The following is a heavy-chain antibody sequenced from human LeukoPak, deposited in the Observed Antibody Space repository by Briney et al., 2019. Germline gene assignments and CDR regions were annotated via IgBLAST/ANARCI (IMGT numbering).Heavy chain of an antibody. D-gene: IGHD3-22*01. CDR3: ARGSPGYYDSSGYYPYDAFDI. CDR1: GYTFTSYD. J-gene: IGHJ3*02. V-gene: IGHV1-8*01. CDR2: MNPNSGNT. Sequence: ASVKVSCKASGYTFTSYDINWVRQATGQGLEWMGWMNPNSGNTGYAQKFLGRVTMTRNTSISTAYMELSSLRSEDTAVYYCARGSPGYYDSSGYYPYDAFDIWGQGTMVTVSS.